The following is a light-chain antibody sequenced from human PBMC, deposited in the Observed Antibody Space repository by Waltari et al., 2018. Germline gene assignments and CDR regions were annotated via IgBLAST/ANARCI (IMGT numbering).Light chain of an antibody. CDR3: QSADSSGSYVG. Sequence: SYELTQPPSVSVSPGQTARITCSGDALPKQYAYWYQQKPGQAPVLVIYKDSERPSGIPERFSGSSSGTTVTLTISGVQAEDESDYDCQSADSSGSYVGFGGGTKLTVL. V-gene: IGLV3-25*03. J-gene: IGLJ2*01. CDR2: KDS. CDR1: ALPKQY.